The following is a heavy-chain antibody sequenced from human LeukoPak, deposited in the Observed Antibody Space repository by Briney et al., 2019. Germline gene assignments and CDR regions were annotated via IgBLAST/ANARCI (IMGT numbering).Heavy chain of an antibody. J-gene: IGHJ6*03. Sequence: SETLSLTCAVYGGSFSGYYWSWIRQPPGKGLEWIGEINHSGSTNYNPSLKSRVTISVDTPKNQFSLKLSSVTAADTAVYYCARGVTLRYFDWLLSPYYYYYYMDVWGKGTTVTVSS. D-gene: IGHD3-9*01. CDR1: GGSFSGYY. CDR3: ARGVTLRYFDWLLSPYYYYYYMDV. V-gene: IGHV4-34*01. CDR2: INHSGST.